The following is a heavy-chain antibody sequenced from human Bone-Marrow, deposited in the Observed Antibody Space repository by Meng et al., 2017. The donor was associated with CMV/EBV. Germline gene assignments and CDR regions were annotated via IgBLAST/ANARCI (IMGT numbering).Heavy chain of an antibody. V-gene: IGHV1-2*02. CDR3: ARARTLFGVAPRDFYVMDV. J-gene: IGHJ6*02. D-gene: IGHD3-3*01. CDR2: IYPNSGVT. Sequence: ASVKVSCKASSNTINTYYMHWVRQAPGQGLEWMGWIYPNSGVTKYPQKFEGRVTMTRDTSSNTTYMELSSLRSDDTAIYYCARARTLFGVAPRDFYVMDVWGQGPTVTLYS. CDR1: SNTINTYY.